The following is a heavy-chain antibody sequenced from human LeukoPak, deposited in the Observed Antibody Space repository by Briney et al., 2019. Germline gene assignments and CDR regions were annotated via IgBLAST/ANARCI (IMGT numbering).Heavy chain of an antibody. CDR2: IYHSGGP. CDR1: GGSISSTY. Sequence: SETLSLTCSVHGGSISSTYWSWIRQPPGKGLEWIGNIYHSGGPNYNPSLNGRVTISLDTSKNQFSLKLTSVTGADTAVYFCARRGRSSSWYGDAFDIWGQGTVVAVSS. V-gene: IGHV4-59*08. CDR3: ARRGRSSSWYGDAFDI. J-gene: IGHJ3*02. D-gene: IGHD6-13*01.